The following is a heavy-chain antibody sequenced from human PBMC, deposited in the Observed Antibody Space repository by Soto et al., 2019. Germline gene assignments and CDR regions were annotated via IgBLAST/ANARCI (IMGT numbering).Heavy chain of an antibody. Sequence: EVHLVESGGGLVQPGGSLRLSCAASGFTFSKYWMNWVRQTPGRGLEWVANVNQDGSRKNYVDSVKGRFTISRDNSETSVYLEMNSLRAEDTGVYYCARRDCGGDCFGYWGQGTLVTVSS. J-gene: IGHJ4*02. D-gene: IGHD2-21*01. CDR1: GFTFSKYW. CDR3: ARRDCGGDCFGY. CDR2: VNQDGSRK. V-gene: IGHV3-7*01.